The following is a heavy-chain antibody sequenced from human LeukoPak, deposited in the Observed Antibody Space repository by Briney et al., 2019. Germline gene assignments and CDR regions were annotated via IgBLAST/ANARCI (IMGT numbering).Heavy chain of an antibody. J-gene: IGHJ4*02. CDR2: IYYSGST. V-gene: IGHV4-59*01. CDR3: ARGGGYDYVWGSYRYTEEPVIDY. CDR1: GGSISSYY. Sequence: KTSETLSLTCTVSGGSISSYYWSWIRQPPGKGLEWIGYIYYSGSTNYNPSLKSRVTISVDTSKNQFSLKLSSVTAADTAVYYCARGGGYDYVWGSYRYTEEPVIDYWGQGTLVTVSS. D-gene: IGHD3-16*02.